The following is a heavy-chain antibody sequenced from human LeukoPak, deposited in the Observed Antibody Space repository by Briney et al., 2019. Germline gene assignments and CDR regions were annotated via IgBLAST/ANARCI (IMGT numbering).Heavy chain of an antibody. D-gene: IGHD6-13*01. CDR1: GGSIITYY. J-gene: IGHJ4*02. Sequence: SETLSLTCKVSGGSIITYYWSWIRQPPGKGLEYIGYIYSSGGTDYNPSLKSRVTISEDTSKNQISLKLNSVTAADTAVYYCARRSWYVDYWGQGTLVTVSS. CDR2: IYSSGGT. CDR3: ARRSWYVDY. V-gene: IGHV4-59*08.